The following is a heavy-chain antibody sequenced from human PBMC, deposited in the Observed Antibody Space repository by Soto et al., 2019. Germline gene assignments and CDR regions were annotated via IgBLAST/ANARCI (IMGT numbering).Heavy chain of an antibody. D-gene: IGHD1-1*01. CDR3: EREKVGTTFFDN. CDR2: IYPSVSS. Sequence: SETLSLTCSVSGFAISRGYYWSWVRQPPGKGLEWIGSIYPSVSSYHNPSLATRLGLSIDTSKNQFTLNLTSVTAADTALYFCEREKVGTTFFDNWGQGIQVTVSS. CDR1: GFAISRGYY. J-gene: IGHJ4*02. V-gene: IGHV4-38-2*02.